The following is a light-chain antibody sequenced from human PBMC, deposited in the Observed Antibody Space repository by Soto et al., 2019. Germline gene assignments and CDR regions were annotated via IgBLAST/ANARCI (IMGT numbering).Light chain of an antibody. CDR2: DAF. J-gene: IGKJ2*01. CDR1: QSVSRN. V-gene: IGKV3-15*01. CDR3: QQYGDWPPDT. Sequence: EIVMTQSPATLSVSPGERATLSCRASQSVSRNLAWYQQKPGQPPRLLIYDAFTRATGVPARFGGSGSGTEFTLTISGLQSEDFAVYYCQQYGDWPPDTFGQGTKVDIK.